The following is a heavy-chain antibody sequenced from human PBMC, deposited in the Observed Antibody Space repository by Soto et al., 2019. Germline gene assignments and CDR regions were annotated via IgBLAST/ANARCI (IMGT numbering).Heavy chain of an antibody. Sequence: QVQLQQWGAGLLKPSETLSLTCAVYGGSFSGYYWSWIRQPPGKGLEWIGEINHSGSTNYNPSLKSRVTIAVDTYKAQFSRQLSSVTAADTAVYYCARGMVRGVIIVYYYGMDVWGQGTTVTVSS. CDR1: GGSFSGYY. CDR2: INHSGST. CDR3: ARGMVRGVIIVYYYGMDV. D-gene: IGHD3-10*01. J-gene: IGHJ6*02. V-gene: IGHV4-34*01.